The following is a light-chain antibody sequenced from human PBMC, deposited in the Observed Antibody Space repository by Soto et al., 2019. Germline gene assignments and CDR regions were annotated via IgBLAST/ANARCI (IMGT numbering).Light chain of an antibody. CDR1: QSVSSN. J-gene: IGKJ4*01. CDR2: CPS. V-gene: IGKV3-15*01. CDR3: QQYNTWLT. Sequence: EIVMTQSPATLSVSPGERATLSCRASQSVSSNLAWYQQKPGQAPSRLIYCPSTRNTGILARFSGSGSGTEFTLTISSVKSEDCSVYYCQQYNTWLTFGGGTKVEI.